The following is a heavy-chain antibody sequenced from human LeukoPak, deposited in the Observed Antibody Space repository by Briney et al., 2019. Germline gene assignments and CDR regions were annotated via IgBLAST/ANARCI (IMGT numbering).Heavy chain of an antibody. Sequence: ASVKVSCKASGYTFTGYYMHWVRQAPGQGLEWMGIINPSGGSTSYAQKFQGRVTITADESTSTAYMELSSLRSEDTAVYYCARAYHLNWFDPWGQGTLVTVSS. CDR3: ARAYHLNWFDP. CDR2: INPSGGST. V-gene: IGHV1-46*01. CDR1: GYTFTGYY. J-gene: IGHJ5*02. D-gene: IGHD2-2*01.